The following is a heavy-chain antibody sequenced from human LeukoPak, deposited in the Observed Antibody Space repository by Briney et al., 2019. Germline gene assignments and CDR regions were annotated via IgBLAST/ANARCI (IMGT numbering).Heavy chain of an antibody. J-gene: IGHJ5*02. Sequence: ASVKVSCKASGYTFTSYAINWVRQAPGQGLEWMGWINTNTGNPTYAQGFTGRFVFSLDTSVSTAYLQISSLKAEDTAVYYCARGIAAAGTVGNWFDPWGQGTLVTVSS. V-gene: IGHV7-4-1*02. CDR3: ARGIAAAGTVGNWFDP. D-gene: IGHD6-13*01. CDR2: INTNTGNP. CDR1: GYTFTSYA.